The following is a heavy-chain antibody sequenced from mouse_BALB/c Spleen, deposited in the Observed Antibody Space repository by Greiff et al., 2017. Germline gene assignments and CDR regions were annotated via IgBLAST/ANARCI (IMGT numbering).Heavy chain of an antibody. CDR3: ARSTPLFYAMDY. Sequence: EVQRVESGGGLVKPGGSLKLSCAASGFTFSDYYMYWVRQTPEKRLEWVATISDGGSYTYYPDSVKGRFTISRDNAKNNLYLQMSSLKSEDTAMYYCARSTPLFYAMDYWGQGTSVTVSS. J-gene: IGHJ4*01. D-gene: IGHD2-1*01. CDR1: GFTFSDYY. V-gene: IGHV5-4*02. CDR2: ISDGGSYT.